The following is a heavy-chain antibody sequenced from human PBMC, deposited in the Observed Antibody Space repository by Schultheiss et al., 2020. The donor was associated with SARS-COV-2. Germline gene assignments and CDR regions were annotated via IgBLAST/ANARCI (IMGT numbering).Heavy chain of an antibody. CDR1: GGSFSGYY. V-gene: IGHV4-34*09. J-gene: IGHJ6*02. Sequence: SQTLSLTCAVYGGSFSGYYWSWIRQPPGKGLEWIGYIYYSGSTYYNPSLKSRVTISVDTSKNQFSLKLSSVTAADTAVYYCARHTPYYGSGSPPTYYYYGMDVWGQGTTVTVSS. CDR3: ARHTPYYGSGSPPTYYYYGMDV. D-gene: IGHD3-10*01. CDR2: IYYSGST.